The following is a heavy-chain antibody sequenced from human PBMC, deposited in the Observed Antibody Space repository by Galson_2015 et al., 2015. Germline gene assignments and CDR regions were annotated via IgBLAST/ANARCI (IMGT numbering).Heavy chain of an antibody. CDR2: INAGNGNT. V-gene: IGHV1-3*01. J-gene: IGHJ5*02. D-gene: IGHD6-19*01. Sequence: QSGAEVTKPGESLKISCKASGYTFTSYAMHWVRQAPGQRLEWMGWINAGNGNTKYSQKFQGRVTITRDTSASTAYMELSSLRSEDTAVYYCAREGEQWLVQVSEYNWFAPWGQGTLVTVSS. CDR3: AREGEQWLVQVSEYNWFAP. CDR1: GYTFTSYA.